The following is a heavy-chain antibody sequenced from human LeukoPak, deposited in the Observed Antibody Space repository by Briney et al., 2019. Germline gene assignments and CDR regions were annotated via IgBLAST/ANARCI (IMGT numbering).Heavy chain of an antibody. CDR3: ARLSSYGSANWFDP. J-gene: IGHJ5*02. Sequence: ASVKVSCKASGYTFTGYYMHWVRQAPGQGLEWMGWINPNSGGTNCAQKFQGRVTMTRDTSISTAYMELSRLRSDDTAVYYCARLSSYGSANWFDPWGQGTLVTVSS. V-gene: IGHV1-2*02. D-gene: IGHD3-10*01. CDR2: INPNSGGT. CDR1: GYTFTGYY.